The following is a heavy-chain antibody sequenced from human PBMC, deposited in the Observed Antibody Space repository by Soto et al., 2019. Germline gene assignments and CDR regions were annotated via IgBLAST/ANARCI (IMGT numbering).Heavy chain of an antibody. D-gene: IGHD5-12*01. CDR2: IKGDGTNT. V-gene: IGHV3-74*01. J-gene: IGHJ4*02. CDR3: ARGLSGYYGFDY. CDR1: GFTFSSYW. Sequence: LVESGGGLVQFGGSLRLSCAASGFTFSSYWMHWVRQVPGKGLVWVSRIKGDGTNTGYADSVKGRFTISRDNVKNTLYLQMNSLRAEDTAVYYCARGLSGYYGFDYWGQGTLVTVSS.